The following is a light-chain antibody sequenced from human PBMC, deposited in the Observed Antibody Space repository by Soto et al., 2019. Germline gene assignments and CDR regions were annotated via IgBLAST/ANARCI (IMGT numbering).Light chain of an antibody. Sequence: CRASQNIGNKVGWYQQKPGQAPRLLIYGASTGATGIPVRFGGSGSGTEYALAIPTRHSEGTAVSFCQHHCTAPMTIARGTRLEIK. CDR3: QHHCTAPMT. V-gene: IGKV3-15*01. J-gene: IGKJ5*01. CDR2: GAS. CDR1: QNIGNK.